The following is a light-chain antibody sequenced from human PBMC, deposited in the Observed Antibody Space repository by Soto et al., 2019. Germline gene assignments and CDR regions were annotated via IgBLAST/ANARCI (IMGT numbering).Light chain of an antibody. J-gene: IGKJ4*01. CDR1: QSVSNF. V-gene: IGKV3-11*01. CDR3: QQRSSWPRT. CDR2: YAS. Sequence: EIVLTQSPATLSLSSGERATLSCRASQSVSNFLAWYQHKPGQPPRLLIYYASIRAAGFPARFSGSGSGTDVTLTINNLEPEDFAVYFCQQRSSWPRTFGGGTKVEI.